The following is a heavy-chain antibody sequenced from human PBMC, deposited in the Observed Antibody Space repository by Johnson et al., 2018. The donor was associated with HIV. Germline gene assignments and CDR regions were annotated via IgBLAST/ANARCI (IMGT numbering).Heavy chain of an antibody. V-gene: IGHV3-13*01. Sequence: VQLEESGGGLVQPGGSLRLSCAASGFAFSSYDMHWVRQATGKGLEWVSAIGTACDTYYTGSVKGRFTISRENAKNSLYLQMNSLRAGDTAVYYCERGVPFGVVRLGYRAFDIWGQGTMVTVSS. CDR2: IGTACDT. CDR1: GFAFSSYD. CDR3: ERGVPFGVVRLGYRAFDI. J-gene: IGHJ3*02. D-gene: IGHD3-3*01.